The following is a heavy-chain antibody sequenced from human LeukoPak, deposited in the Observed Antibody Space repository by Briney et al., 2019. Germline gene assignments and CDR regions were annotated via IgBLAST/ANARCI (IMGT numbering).Heavy chain of an antibody. D-gene: IGHD3-10*01. V-gene: IGHV1-69*01. CDR2: IIPIFGTA. CDR3: ARERMVRGVTPLNWFDP. CDR1: RGTFSRYA. Sequence: ASVKVSCKASRGTFSRYAVSWVRQAPGQGLEWMGGIIPIFGTANYARKFQGRVTITADESTSTAYMELSSLRSEDTAVYYCARERMVRGVTPLNWFDPWGQGTLVTVSS. J-gene: IGHJ5*02.